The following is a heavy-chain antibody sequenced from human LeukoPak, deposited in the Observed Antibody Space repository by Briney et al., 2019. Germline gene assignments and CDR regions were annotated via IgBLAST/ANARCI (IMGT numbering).Heavy chain of an antibody. V-gene: IGHV3-21*04. D-gene: IGHD6-19*01. J-gene: IGHJ6*02. CDR1: GFTFSSYS. CDR3: ARDVPSSGWYRDYYYYYGMDV. CDR2: ISSSSSYI. Sequence: GGSLRLSCAASGFTFSSYSMNWVRQAPGKGLEWVSSISSSSSYIYYADSVKGRFTISRDNSKNTLYLQMNSLRAEDTAVYYCARDVPSSGWYRDYYYYYGMDVWGQGTTVTVSS.